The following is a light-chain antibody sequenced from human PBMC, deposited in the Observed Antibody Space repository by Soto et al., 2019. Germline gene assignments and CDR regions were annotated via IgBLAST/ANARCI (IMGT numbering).Light chain of an antibody. CDR1: SGAVSTSYY. J-gene: IGLJ1*01. CDR3: VLYMGSGTVYV. Sequence: QAVVTQQPSFSVSPGGTVTITCGLSSGAVSTSYYPSWYQQTPGQAPRTLIYSTNTRSSGVPVRFSGSILGNKAALTITGAQAHDESDYYCVLYMGSGTVYVFGTGTKLTVL. CDR2: STN. V-gene: IGLV8-61*01.